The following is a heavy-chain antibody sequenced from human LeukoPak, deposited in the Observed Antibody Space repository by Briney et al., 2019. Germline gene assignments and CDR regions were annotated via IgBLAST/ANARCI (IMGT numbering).Heavy chain of an antibody. CDR1: GGTFRSYA. J-gene: IGHJ5*02. CDR2: IIPILGIA. D-gene: IGHD2-2*01. Sequence: AASVKVSCKASGGTFRSYAISWVRQAPGQGLEWMGRIIPILGIANYAQKFQGRVTMTRDTSTSTVYMELSSLRSEDTAVYYCARGGHIVVVPRDWFDPWGQGTLVTVSS. CDR3: ARGGHIVVVPRDWFDP. V-gene: IGHV1-69*10.